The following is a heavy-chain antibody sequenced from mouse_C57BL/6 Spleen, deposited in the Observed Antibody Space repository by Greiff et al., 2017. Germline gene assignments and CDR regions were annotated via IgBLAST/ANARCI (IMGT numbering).Heavy chain of an antibody. CDR3: ARGGRVFDY. V-gene: IGHV1-26*01. CDR2: INPNNGGT. Sequence: VQLQQSGPELVKPGASVKISCKASGYTFTDYYMNWVKQSHGKSLEWIGDINPNNGGTSYNQKFKGKATLTVDKSSSTAYMELRSLTPEDSAVYYCARGGRVFDYWGQGTTLTVSS. CDR1: GYTFTDYY. J-gene: IGHJ2*01.